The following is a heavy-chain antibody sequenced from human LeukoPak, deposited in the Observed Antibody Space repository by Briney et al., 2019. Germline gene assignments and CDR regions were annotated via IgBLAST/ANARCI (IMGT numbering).Heavy chain of an antibody. CDR1: GFTFSLFG. CDR2: VSNDGNDK. J-gene: IGHJ3*02. Sequence: GTSLRLSCAASGFTFSLFGMHWVRQAPGKGLEWVAIVSNDGNDKKYADSVWGRFTISRDNSENIVYLQMTNLRPEDTALYYCAKDRPNYYETSGPLEGDALDTWGQGTMVTVSS. CDR3: AKDRPNYYETSGPLEGDALDT. V-gene: IGHV3-30*18. D-gene: IGHD3-22*01.